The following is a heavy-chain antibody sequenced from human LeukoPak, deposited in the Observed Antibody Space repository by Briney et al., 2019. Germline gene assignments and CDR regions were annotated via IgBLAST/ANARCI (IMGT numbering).Heavy chain of an antibody. J-gene: IGHJ6*03. CDR1: GFTFSSYS. Sequence: GGSLRLSCAASGFTFSSYSMNWVRQAPGKGLEWVSYISSSSSTIYYADSVKGRFTISRDNAKNSLYLQMNSLRAEDTAVYYCARRAFEIFGVTTSYYYYYMDVWGKGTTVTVSS. V-gene: IGHV3-48*04. D-gene: IGHD3-3*01. CDR3: ARRAFEIFGVTTSYYYYYMDV. CDR2: ISSSSSTI.